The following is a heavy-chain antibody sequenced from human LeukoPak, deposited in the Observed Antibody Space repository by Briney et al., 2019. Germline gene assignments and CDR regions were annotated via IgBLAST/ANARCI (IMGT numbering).Heavy chain of an antibody. J-gene: IGHJ4*02. CDR2: VNTDGSTP. CDR3: ARDRGSYSDY. Sequence: GGSLRLSCAASGFTFSNAWMSWVRQAPGKGLVWVSRVNTDGSTPTYADSVKGRFTISRDNAKNTLYLQMNSLRAEDTAVYYCARDRGSYSDYWGQGTLVTVSS. CDR1: GFTFSNAW. V-gene: IGHV3-74*01. D-gene: IGHD3-16*01.